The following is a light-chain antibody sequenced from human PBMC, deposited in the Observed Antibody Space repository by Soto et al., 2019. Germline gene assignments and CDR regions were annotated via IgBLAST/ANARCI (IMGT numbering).Light chain of an antibody. CDR3: QKYNSAPLT. CDR1: QSISNL. CDR2: GAS. Sequence: DIQMTQSPSSLSASVGDRVTITCRASQSISNLLTWYQQKPGKAPNLLIYGASSLQSGVPSRFSGSGAGTDFTLTITSLQPEDFATYYCQKYNSAPLTFGGGTKVEIK. V-gene: IGKV1-39*01. J-gene: IGKJ4*01.